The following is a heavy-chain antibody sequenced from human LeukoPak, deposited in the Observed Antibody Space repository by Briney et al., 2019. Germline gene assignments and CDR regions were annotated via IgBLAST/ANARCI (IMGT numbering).Heavy chain of an antibody. D-gene: IGHD3-9*01. V-gene: IGHV4-59*01. CDR2: IYYSGST. CDR3: AREARGNYDILTGYYGTSGIDY. CDR1: GGSISSYY. Sequence: SETLSLTCTVSGGSISSYYWSWIRQPPGKGLEWIGYIYYSGSTNYNPSLKSRVTTSVDTSKNQFSLKLSSVTAADTAVYYCAREARGNYDILTGYYGTSGIDYWGQGTLVTVSS. J-gene: IGHJ4*02.